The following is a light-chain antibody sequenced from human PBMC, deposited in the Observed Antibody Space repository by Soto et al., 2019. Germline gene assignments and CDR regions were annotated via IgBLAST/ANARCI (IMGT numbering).Light chain of an antibody. CDR2: AAS. V-gene: IGKV1-39*01. Sequence: DIQMTQSPSSLSASVGDRVTITCRASQSISSYLNWYQQKPGKAPKLLIYAASSLQSGVPSRFSGSGSGTDFTLTISSLQPEDFATYYCQQSYRPKTFGQRTKVEIK. J-gene: IGKJ1*01. CDR3: QQSYRPKT. CDR1: QSISSY.